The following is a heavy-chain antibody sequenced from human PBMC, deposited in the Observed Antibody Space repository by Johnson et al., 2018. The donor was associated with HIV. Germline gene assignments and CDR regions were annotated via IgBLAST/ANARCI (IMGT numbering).Heavy chain of an antibody. Sequence: VQLVESGGGLVQPGRSLRLSCAASGFTFDDYAIHWVRQAPGKGLEWVSGISWNSGSIGYADSVKGRFTISRDNAKNSLYLQMNSLRAEDTAVYYCARGGYYYDSYDAFDIWGQGTMVTVSS. J-gene: IGHJ3*02. CDR3: ARGGYYYDSYDAFDI. CDR2: ISWNSGSI. V-gene: IGHV3-9*01. CDR1: GFTFDDYA. D-gene: IGHD3-22*01.